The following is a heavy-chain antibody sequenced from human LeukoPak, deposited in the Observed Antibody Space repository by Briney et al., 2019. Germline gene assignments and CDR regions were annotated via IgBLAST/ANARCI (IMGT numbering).Heavy chain of an antibody. CDR1: GFTVSSRY. D-gene: IGHD3-9*01. V-gene: IGHV3-53*01. CDR2: IHGDGST. Sequence: PGGSLRLSCAASGFTVSSRYMSWVRQAPGKGLEWVSVIHGDGSTYYADSVKGRFTISRDNSKNTLYLQMNSLRAEDTAVYYCAKSEGLRYFDWSRGYYFDYWGQGTLVTVSS. J-gene: IGHJ4*02. CDR3: AKSEGLRYFDWSRGYYFDY.